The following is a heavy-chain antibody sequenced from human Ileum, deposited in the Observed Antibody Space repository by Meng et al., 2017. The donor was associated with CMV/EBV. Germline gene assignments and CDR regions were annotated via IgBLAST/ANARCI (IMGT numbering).Heavy chain of an antibody. D-gene: IGHD1-1*01. CDR1: GGSVSSFY. V-gene: IGHV4-4*07. CDR2: VYVSGST. Sequence: HVQLHESGPGLVKPSESLSLTCTVSGGSVSSFYWSWIRQPAGKGLEWIGRVYVSGSTNYNPSLKSRVTMSVDTSKNQFSPNLSSVTAADTAVYYCASTFSDTDWNFDYWGQGTLVTVSS. J-gene: IGHJ4*02. CDR3: ASTFSDTDWNFDY.